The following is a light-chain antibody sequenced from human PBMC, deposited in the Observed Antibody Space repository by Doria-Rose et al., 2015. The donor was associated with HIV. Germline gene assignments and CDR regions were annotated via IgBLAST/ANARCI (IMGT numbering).Light chain of an antibody. Sequence: TQSPGTLSLSPGERATLSCRASQSFSSTYLAWYQQKPGQAPSLLIYDGSTRATGIPDGFSDSGSGTDFTLTTNRLEPEDFALYYCHQYGTSWTFGQGTKVEI. CDR3: HQYGTSWT. CDR1: QSFSSTY. CDR2: DGS. V-gene: IGKV3-20*01. J-gene: IGKJ1*01.